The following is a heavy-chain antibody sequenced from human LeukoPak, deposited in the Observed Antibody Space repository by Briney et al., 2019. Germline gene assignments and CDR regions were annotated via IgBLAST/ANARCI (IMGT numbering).Heavy chain of an antibody. CDR3: VKYGTAAVSCIDC. D-gene: IGHD6-13*01. Sequence: SETLSLTCTVSGGSISSSSYYWGWIRQPPGKGLEWIGSIYYSGSTYYNPSLRSRVTISVDTSKNQFSLKLSSVTAADTAVYYCVKYGTAAVSCIDCWGQGTLVTVSS. CDR1: GGSISSSSYY. V-gene: IGHV4-39*01. CDR2: IYYSGST. J-gene: IGHJ4*02.